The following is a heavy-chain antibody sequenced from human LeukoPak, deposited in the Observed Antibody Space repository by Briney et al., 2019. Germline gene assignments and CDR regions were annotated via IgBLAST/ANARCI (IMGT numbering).Heavy chain of an antibody. CDR1: GGSFSGYY. V-gene: IGHV4-34*01. D-gene: IGHD2-21*01. J-gene: IGHJ4*02. CDR3: ARRPFQYYFDY. CDR2: INHSGST. Sequence: SETLSLTCAVYGGSFSGYYWSWIRQPPGKGLEWIGEINHSGSTNYNPSLKSRVTISVDTSKNQFSLKLSSVTAADTAVYYCARRPFQYYFDYWGQGTLVTVSS.